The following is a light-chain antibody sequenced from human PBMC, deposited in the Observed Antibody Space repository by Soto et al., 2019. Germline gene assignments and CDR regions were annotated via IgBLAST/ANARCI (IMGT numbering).Light chain of an antibody. V-gene: IGKV3-15*01. CDR1: QSVTTN. CDR2: DAS. J-gene: IGKJ1*01. CDR3: QQYNSYLWT. Sequence: EVVMAQCPATLSGSRGERVTFSCRASQSVTTNLAWYQHKPGQSPRLLISDASTGASGIPPRFSGSGSGTEFTLTISSLQPDDFATYYCQQYNSYLWTFGQGTKVDIK.